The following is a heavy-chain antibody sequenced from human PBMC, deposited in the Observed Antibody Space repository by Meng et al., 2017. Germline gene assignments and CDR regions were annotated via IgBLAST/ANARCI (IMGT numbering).Heavy chain of an antibody. J-gene: IGHJ4*02. CDR1: GGSISSYY. Sequence: ESLKISCTVSGGSISSYYWSWIRQPPGKGLEWIGYIYYSGSTNYNPSLKSRVTISVDTSKNQFSLKLSSVTAADTAVYYCARSFSLTGYYRGLFFDYWGQGTLVTVSS. CDR3: ARSFSLTGYYRGLFFDY. V-gene: IGHV4-59*01. CDR2: IYYSGST. D-gene: IGHD3-9*01.